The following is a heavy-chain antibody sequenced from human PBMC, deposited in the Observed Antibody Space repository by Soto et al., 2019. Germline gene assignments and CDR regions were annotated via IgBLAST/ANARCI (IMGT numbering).Heavy chain of an antibody. V-gene: IGHV3-64*01. CDR2: ISSNGHST. CDR1: GFTFSNYA. J-gene: IGHJ4*02. Sequence: GGSLRLSCAASGFTFSNYAMHWVSQAPKKGLKYVSTISSNGHSTDYANSVKSRLTISRNNSMNTLYLQMGMLCDEDMAVYYGARGSNGYHFDYWGQGTLVTVSS. D-gene: IGHD5-12*01. CDR3: ARGSNGYHFDY.